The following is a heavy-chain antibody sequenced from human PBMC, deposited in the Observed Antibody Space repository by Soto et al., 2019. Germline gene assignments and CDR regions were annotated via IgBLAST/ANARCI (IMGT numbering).Heavy chain of an antibody. CDR3: ATESQYYYSRGLFF. CDR1: GYTITELS. V-gene: IGHV1-24*01. Sequence: APVKLSCKVSGYTITELSIHWVILAPEKGLEWKGGFDPEDGETIYAQKFQGRVTMTEDTSTDTAYMELSSLRSEDTAVYYCATESQYYYSRGLFFWGQGPLVTVSS. D-gene: IGHD3-22*01. J-gene: IGHJ4*02. CDR2: FDPEDGET.